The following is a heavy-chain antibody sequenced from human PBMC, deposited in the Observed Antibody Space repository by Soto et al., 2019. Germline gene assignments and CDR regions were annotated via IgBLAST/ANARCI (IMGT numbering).Heavy chain of an antibody. D-gene: IGHD2-8*02. V-gene: IGHV3-7*03. J-gene: IGHJ4*02. CDR2: IKQDGSEK. CDR3: ARGGRAVVFVY. CDR1: GFTFSSYW. Sequence: EVQLVESGGGLVQPGGSLRLSCAASGFTFSSYWMSWVRQAPGKGLEWVANIKQDGSEKYYVDSVKGRFTISRDNAKNSLYMQMNSLRAEDTAVYYCARGGRAVVFVYWGQGTLVTVSS.